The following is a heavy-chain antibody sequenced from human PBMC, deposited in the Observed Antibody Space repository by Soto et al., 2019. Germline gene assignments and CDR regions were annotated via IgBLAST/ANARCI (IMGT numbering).Heavy chain of an antibody. Sequence: QVHLVQSGAEVRKPGASVKVSCKASGYTFTNYGISWVRQAPGQGLEWMGWISGYNGNTNFAQKLQGGVTLSTDTSTSTAYMELRSLRSDATAVYYCARIADCSSTTCSLPSGFHVRGYYCYYGMDVW. V-gene: IGHV1-18*01. D-gene: IGHD2-2*01. CDR1: GYTFTNYG. J-gene: IGHJ6*01. CDR3: ARIADCSSTTCSLPSGFHVRGYYCYYGMDV. CDR2: ISGYNGNT.